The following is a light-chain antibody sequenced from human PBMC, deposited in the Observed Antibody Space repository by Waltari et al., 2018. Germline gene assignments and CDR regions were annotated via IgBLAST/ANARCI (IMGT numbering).Light chain of an antibody. V-gene: IGKV3-20*01. Sequence: EIVLTQSPGTLSLSPGEGATLSCWASQSVGSSYLAWFQQKPGQAPRLLIYAVSSRATGVPDRFSGSGSGTDFTLTINRLEPEDSAVYYCQQYGSPPYTFGQGNKLEI. CDR3: QQYGSPPYT. CDR2: AVS. J-gene: IGKJ2*01. CDR1: QSVGSSY.